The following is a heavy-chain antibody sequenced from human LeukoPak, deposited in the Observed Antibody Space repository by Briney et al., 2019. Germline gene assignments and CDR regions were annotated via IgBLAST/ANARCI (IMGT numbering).Heavy chain of an antibody. CDR3: ARGPYYYDSSGYYLRSGFDY. CDR2: IYHSGST. Sequence: RPSETLSLTCTVSGGSISTYYWNWIRQPPGKGLEWIGSIYHSGSTYYNPSLKSRVTISVDTSKNQFSLKLSSVTAADTAVYYCARGPYYYDSSGYYLRSGFDYWGQGTLVTVSS. J-gene: IGHJ4*02. V-gene: IGHV4-59*08. CDR1: GGSISTYY. D-gene: IGHD3-22*01.